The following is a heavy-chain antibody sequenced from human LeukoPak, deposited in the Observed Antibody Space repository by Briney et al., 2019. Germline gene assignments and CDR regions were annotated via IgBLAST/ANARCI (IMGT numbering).Heavy chain of an antibody. D-gene: IGHD3-9*01. CDR1: GYTLTELS. CDR3: ARGLRILTGYQLLGY. CDR2: IIPIFGTA. Sequence: ASVKVSCKVSGYTLTELSMHWVRQAPGQGLEWMGGIIPIFGTANYAQKFQGRVTITTDESTSTAYMELSSLRSEDTAVYYCARGLRILTGYQLLGYWGQGTLVTVSS. V-gene: IGHV1-69*05. J-gene: IGHJ4*02.